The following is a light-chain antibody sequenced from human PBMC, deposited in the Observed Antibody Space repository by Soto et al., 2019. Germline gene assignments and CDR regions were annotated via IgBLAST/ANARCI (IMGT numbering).Light chain of an antibody. V-gene: IGKV1-33*01. Sequence: DIQMTQSPSSLSASVGDRVTITCQASQHIFNFLNWYQQKPGKAPKLLIYDSSKLATGVPRRFSGGGSGTDFTLTITSLQPEDVATYHWQQYNDLVTFGGGTKVEIK. CDR1: QHIFNF. CDR2: DSS. J-gene: IGKJ4*01. CDR3: QQYNDLVT.